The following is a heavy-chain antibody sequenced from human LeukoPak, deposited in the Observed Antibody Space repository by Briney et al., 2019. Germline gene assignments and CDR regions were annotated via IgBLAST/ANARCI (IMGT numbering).Heavy chain of an antibody. CDR2: IRRGGSTT. D-gene: IGHD6-19*01. J-gene: IGHJ4*02. V-gene: IGHV3-48*03. CDR3: ARDAPQVPKSGWVFDYFDY. Sequence: GGSLRLSCAASGFSFNSYEMHWVRQAPGKGLEWVSYIRRGGSTTYYADSVKGRFTISRDNAKNSLYLQMNGLRAEDTAGYYCARDAPQVPKSGWVFDYFDYWVQGTLVTVSS. CDR1: GFSFNSYE.